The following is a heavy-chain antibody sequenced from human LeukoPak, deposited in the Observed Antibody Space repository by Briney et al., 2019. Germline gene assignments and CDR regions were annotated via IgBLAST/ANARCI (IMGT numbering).Heavy chain of an antibody. Sequence: GGSLRLSCAASGFTFSSYWMSWVRQAPGKGLEWVANIKQDGSEKYYVDSVKGRFTISRDNAKNSLYLQMNSLRAEDTAVYYCARITMVRGVISYYYYMDVWGKGTTITVSS. D-gene: IGHD3-10*01. CDR2: IKQDGSEK. J-gene: IGHJ6*03. V-gene: IGHV3-7*01. CDR3: ARITMVRGVISYYYYMDV. CDR1: GFTFSSYW.